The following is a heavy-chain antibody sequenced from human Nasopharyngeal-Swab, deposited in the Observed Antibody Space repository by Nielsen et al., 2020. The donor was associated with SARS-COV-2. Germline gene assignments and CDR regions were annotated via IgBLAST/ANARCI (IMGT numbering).Heavy chain of an antibody. CDR3: ARGGVRSYWFDP. CDR1: GFTFSSYS. J-gene: IGHJ5*02. D-gene: IGHD3-16*01. CDR2: ISSSSSYI. Sequence: LSLTCAASGFTFSSYSMNWVRQAPGKGLEWVSFISSSSSYIYYADSVKGRFTISRDNAKNSLYLQMNSLRAEDTGVYYCARGGVRSYWFDPWGQGTLVTVSS. V-gene: IGHV3-21*01.